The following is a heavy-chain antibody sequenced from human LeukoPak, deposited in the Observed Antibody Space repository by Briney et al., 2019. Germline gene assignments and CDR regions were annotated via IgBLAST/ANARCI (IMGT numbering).Heavy chain of an antibody. J-gene: IGHJ6*02. Sequence: GGSLRLSCVASGFTFSNCAMNWVRQAPGKGLEWVSGMTGTGGNTYYAGSVRGRFTISRDNSKNTLYLQMNSLRADDTAVYYCAKRDLPVAGTWYYYGMDVWGQGTTVTVS. V-gene: IGHV3-23*01. CDR1: GFTFSNCA. CDR3: AKRDLPVAGTWYYYGMDV. CDR2: MTGTGGNT. D-gene: IGHD6-19*01.